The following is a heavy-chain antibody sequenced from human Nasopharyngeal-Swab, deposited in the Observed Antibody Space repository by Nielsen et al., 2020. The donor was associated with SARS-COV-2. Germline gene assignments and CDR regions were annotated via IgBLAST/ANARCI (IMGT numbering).Heavy chain of an antibody. Sequence: GGPLRLSCKGSGYSFTSYWIAWAGQMPGKGLEWMGIIYPGESDTRNSPSFQGQVTISADKPISTAYLQWTSLKASDTAMYYCARTQDSSGWSDWFDPWGQGTLVTVSS. CDR3: ARTQDSSGWSDWFDP. J-gene: IGHJ5*02. V-gene: IGHV5-51*04. CDR2: IYPGESDT. CDR1: GYSFTSYW. D-gene: IGHD6-19*01.